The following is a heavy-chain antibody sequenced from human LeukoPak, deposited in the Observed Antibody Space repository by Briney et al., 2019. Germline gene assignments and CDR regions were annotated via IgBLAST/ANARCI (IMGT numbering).Heavy chain of an antibody. V-gene: IGHV3-48*04. CDR2: ISSSGSTI. CDR1: GFTFSSYS. J-gene: IGHJ5*02. CDR3: AREEVVPAAGFDP. D-gene: IGHD2-2*01. Sequence: GGSLRLSCAASGFTFSSYSMNWVRQAPGKGLEWVSYISSSGSTIYYADSVKGRFTISRDNAKNSLYLQMNSLRAEDTAVYYCAREEVVPAAGFDPWGQGTLVTVSS.